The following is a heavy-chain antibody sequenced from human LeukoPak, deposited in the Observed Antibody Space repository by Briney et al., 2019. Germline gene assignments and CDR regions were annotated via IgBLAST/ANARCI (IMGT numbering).Heavy chain of an antibody. V-gene: IGHV3-23*01. Sequence: GGSLRLSCAASGFTFSSYAMSWVRQAPGKGLEWVSTISGSDHSTYYADSVKGRLTISRDNSKNTLSLQMNSLRAEDTAIYYCAKDHDFWSGYLDYWGQGTLVTVSS. D-gene: IGHD3-3*01. CDR3: AKDHDFWSGYLDY. CDR1: GFTFSSYA. CDR2: ISGSDHST. J-gene: IGHJ4*02.